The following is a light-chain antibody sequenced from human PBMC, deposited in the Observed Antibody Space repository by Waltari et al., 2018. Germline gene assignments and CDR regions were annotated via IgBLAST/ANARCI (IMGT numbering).Light chain of an antibody. CDR3: DSYTSSASRV. J-gene: IGLJ3*02. CDR2: NVK. V-gene: IGLV2-14*03. CDR1: SRDVGGYDY. Sequence: QSALTQPASVSGSPGQSITIPCTGTSRDVGGYDYFSWYQQHSGKAPKLIIFNVKHRPAGAATRFSGSKSGNTASLTISGLQAEDEAHYYCDSYTSSASRVFGGGTKLTVL.